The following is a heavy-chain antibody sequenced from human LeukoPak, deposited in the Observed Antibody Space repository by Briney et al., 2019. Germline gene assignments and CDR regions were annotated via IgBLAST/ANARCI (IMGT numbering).Heavy chain of an antibody. CDR3: ARVARRYFDY. CDR1: GGSISSSNW. Sequence: PSETLSLTCAVSGGSISSSNWWSWVRQPPGKGLEWIGYIYYSGSTNYNPSLKSRVTISVDTSKNQFSLKLSSVTAADTAVYYCARVARRYFDYWGQGTLVTVSS. J-gene: IGHJ4*02. V-gene: IGHV4-4*02. CDR2: IYYSGST. D-gene: IGHD6-6*01.